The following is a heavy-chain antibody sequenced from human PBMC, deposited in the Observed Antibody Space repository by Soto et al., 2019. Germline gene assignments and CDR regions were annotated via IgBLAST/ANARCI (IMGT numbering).Heavy chain of an antibody. J-gene: IGHJ4*02. D-gene: IGHD1-1*01. CDR1: GGSSSNFY. V-gene: IGHV4-59*12. CDR2: IYYSGTT. Sequence: SETLSLTCTVSGGSSSNFYWSWIRQPPGKGLEWIGYIYYSGTTYYNPSLNSRVTMSVDTSKNQLSLKLSSLTAADTAVYYCARWNEGSDYWGQGTLVTVSS. CDR3: ARWNEGSDY.